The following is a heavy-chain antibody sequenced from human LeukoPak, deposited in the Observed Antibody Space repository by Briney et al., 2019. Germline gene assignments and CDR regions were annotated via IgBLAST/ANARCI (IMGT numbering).Heavy chain of an antibody. Sequence: PGGSLRLSCAASGFTFSSYGMHWVRQAPGKGLEWVSGISWNSGSIGYADSVKGRFTISRDNAKNSLYLQMNSLRAEDTALYYCAKDISGSGSYYFDYWGQGTLVTVSS. CDR1: GFTFSSYG. D-gene: IGHD3-10*01. CDR3: AKDISGSGSYYFDY. V-gene: IGHV3-9*01. CDR2: ISWNSGSI. J-gene: IGHJ4*02.